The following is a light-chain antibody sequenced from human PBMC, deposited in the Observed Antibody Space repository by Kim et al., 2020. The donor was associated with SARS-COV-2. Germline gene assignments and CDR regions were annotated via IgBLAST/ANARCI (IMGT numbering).Light chain of an antibody. V-gene: IGKV1-39*01. J-gene: IGKJ1*01. Sequence: ASVGDRVTITCRASQTIDRQLSWDQQKPGKAPSLLLYKTSTLQSGVPSRFSGSGSGRDYILTIRDLQPDDFATYFCQQSFSTPQTFGQGTKVDIK. CDR3: QQSFSTPQT. CDR1: QTIDRQ. CDR2: KTS.